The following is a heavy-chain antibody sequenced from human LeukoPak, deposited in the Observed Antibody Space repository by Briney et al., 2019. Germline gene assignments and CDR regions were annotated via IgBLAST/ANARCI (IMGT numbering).Heavy chain of an antibody. Sequence: SETLSLTCTVSGGSISSYYWSWIRQPPGKGLEWIGYIYYSGSTNYNPSLKSQVTISVDTCKNQFSLKLSSVTAADTAVYYCARVDGYDYPGQFDPWGQGTLVTVSS. CDR3: ARVDGYDYPGQFDP. CDR2: IYYSGST. J-gene: IGHJ5*02. D-gene: IGHD3-16*01. CDR1: GGSISSYY. V-gene: IGHV4-59*01.